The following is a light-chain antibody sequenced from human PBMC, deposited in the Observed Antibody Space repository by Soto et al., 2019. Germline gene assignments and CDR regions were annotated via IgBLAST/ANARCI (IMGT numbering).Light chain of an antibody. V-gene: IGKV3-15*01. CDR2: ASS. Sequence: EIVMTQSPATLSVSPGESATLSCRASQNIRSHLAWYQLRPGQAPRLLIYASSTRATGIPAWFSGSGSGTEFTLTISSLQSEDFALYFCQQYNVWPGWTFGQGTKVGVK. J-gene: IGKJ1*01. CDR3: QQYNVWPGWT. CDR1: QNIRSH.